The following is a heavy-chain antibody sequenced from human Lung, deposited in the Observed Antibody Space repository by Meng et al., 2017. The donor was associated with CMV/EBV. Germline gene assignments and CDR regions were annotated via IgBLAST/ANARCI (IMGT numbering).Heavy chain of an antibody. V-gene: IGHV4-4*02. CDR2: IYHSGST. CDR3: ARADKVRFDY. CDR1: GGSMSSTNW. J-gene: IGHJ4*02. Sequence: QGQLQEPGPELVNPAGPLPLTCAGFGGSMSSTNWWSWVRQPPGKGLEWIGEIYHSGSTNYNPSLKSRVSISVDKSKNQFSLKLSSVTAADTAVYYCARADKVRFDYWGQGTLVTVSS.